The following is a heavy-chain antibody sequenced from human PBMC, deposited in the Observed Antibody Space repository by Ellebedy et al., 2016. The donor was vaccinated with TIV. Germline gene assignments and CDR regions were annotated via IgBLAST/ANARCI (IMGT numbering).Heavy chain of an antibody. CDR3: ARTTMLRGVIISPIILFDY. D-gene: IGHD3-10*01. J-gene: IGHJ4*02. V-gene: IGHV3-21*01. Sequence: GGSLRLXCAASGFTFNSYSMNWVRQAPGKGLEWVSSISSSSSYIYYADSVKGRFTISRDNAKNSLYLQMNSLRAEDTAVYYCARTTMLRGVIISPIILFDYWGQGTLVTVSS. CDR1: GFTFNSYS. CDR2: ISSSSSYI.